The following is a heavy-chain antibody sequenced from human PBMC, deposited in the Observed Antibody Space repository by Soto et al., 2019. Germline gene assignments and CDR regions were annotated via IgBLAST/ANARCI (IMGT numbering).Heavy chain of an antibody. D-gene: IGHD5-18*01. CDR3: ARDRGGSSYGAIDH. CDR2: ISAYNGNT. CDR1: GYTFTSDG. Sequence: QVQLVQSGAEVKKPGASVKVSCKASGYTFTSDGISWVRQAPGQGLEWMGWISAYNGNTNYAQKLQGRVTRTPDTSTSTDYMELRNLRSDDTAVDYCARDRGGSSYGAIDHCGKGTLFIFSS. V-gene: IGHV1-18*01. J-gene: IGHJ5*02.